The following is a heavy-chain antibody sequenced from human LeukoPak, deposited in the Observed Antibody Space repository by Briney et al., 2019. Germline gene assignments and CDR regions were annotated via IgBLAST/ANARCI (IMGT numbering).Heavy chain of an antibody. Sequence: GGSLRLSCAASGFTLDDHGMSWVRQARGKGLEWVSGINWNGGSTGYADSVKGRFNISRDNAKNPLYLQMNSLRAEDTALYYCARMSARSGSIGGFDYWGQGTLVTVSS. D-gene: IGHD3-10*01. J-gene: IGHJ4*02. CDR3: ARMSARSGSIGGFDY. CDR1: GFTLDDHG. CDR2: INWNGGST. V-gene: IGHV3-20*04.